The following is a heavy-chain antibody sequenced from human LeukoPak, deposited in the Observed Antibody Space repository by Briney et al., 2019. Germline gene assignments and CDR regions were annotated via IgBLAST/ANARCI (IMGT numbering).Heavy chain of an antibody. V-gene: IGHV3-7*04. CDR3: ARDPPNFDF. J-gene: IGHJ4*02. Sequence: GGSLRLSCAAPGFTYSRYWMSWVRQTPGRGLEWVATINQDGSEKYYVDSVKGRFTISRDNASNSLYLQMDSLRAEDTAMYYCARDPPNFDFWGQGTLVTVSS. CDR2: INQDGSEK. CDR1: GFTYSRYW.